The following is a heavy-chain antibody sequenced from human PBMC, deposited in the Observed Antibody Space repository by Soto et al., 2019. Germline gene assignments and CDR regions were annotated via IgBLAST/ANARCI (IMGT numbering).Heavy chain of an antibody. CDR3: AGEQHITMVRGVTYYFDY. Sequence: ASVKVSCKASGYTFTSYYMHWVRQAPGQGLEWMGIINPSGGSTSYAQKFQGRVTMTRDTSTSTVYMELSSLRSEDTAVYYCAGEQHITMVRGVTYYFDYWGQGTLVTVSS. CDR2: INPSGGST. V-gene: IGHV1-46*01. J-gene: IGHJ4*02. CDR1: GYTFTSYY. D-gene: IGHD3-10*01.